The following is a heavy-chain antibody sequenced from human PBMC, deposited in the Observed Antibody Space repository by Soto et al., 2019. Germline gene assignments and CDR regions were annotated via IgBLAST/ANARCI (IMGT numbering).Heavy chain of an antibody. CDR2: IIPIFGTA. Sequence: QVQLVQSGAEVKKPGSSVKVSCKASGGTFSSYAISWVRQAPGQGLEWMGGIIPIFGTANYAQKLQGRVTITADESTRTAYMELSSLRSEDTAVYYCASGAITMVRGVPTYGMDVWGQGTTVTVSS. V-gene: IGHV1-69*01. J-gene: IGHJ6*02. D-gene: IGHD3-10*01. CDR3: ASGAITMVRGVPTYGMDV. CDR1: GGTFSSYA.